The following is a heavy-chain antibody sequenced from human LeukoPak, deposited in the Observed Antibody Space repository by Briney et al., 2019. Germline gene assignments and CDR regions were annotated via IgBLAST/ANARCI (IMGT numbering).Heavy chain of an antibody. CDR1: GYIFSSYS. CDR2: ISPYNGNT. J-gene: IGHJ4*02. Sequence: ASVKVSCKAAGYIFSSYSISWVRQAPGQGPEWMGWISPYNGNTNYAQKFRGRVTMTADTSTSTAYMELSSLRSEDTAVYYCARSHTVTTLVSNYWGQGTLVTVSS. D-gene: IGHD4-17*01. V-gene: IGHV1-18*04. CDR3: ARSHTVTTLVSNY.